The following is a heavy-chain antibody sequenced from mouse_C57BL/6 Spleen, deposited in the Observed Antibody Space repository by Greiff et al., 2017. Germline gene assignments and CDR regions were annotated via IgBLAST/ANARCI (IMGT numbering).Heavy chain of an antibody. D-gene: IGHD1-1*01. CDR1: GYTFTDYE. CDR2: IDPETGGT. Sequence: VQLQQSGAELVRPGASVTLSCKASGYTFTDYEMHWVKQTPVHGLEWIGAIDPETGGTAYNQKFKGKAILTADKSSSTAYMELRSLTSEDSAVYYCTRWTTVVATGAIDYWGQGTSVTVSS. V-gene: IGHV1-15*01. J-gene: IGHJ4*01. CDR3: TRWTTVVATGAIDY.